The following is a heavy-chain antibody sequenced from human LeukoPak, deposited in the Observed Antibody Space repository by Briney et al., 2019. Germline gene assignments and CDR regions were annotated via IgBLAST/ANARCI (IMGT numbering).Heavy chain of an antibody. CDR1: GYTFTSYD. CDR3: AREKLVGATIDY. D-gene: IGHD1-26*01. CDR2: MNPNSGNT. Sequence: ASVKVSCKASGYTFTSYDINWVRQATGQGLEWMGWMNPNSGNTGYAQKFQGRVTMTRNTSISTAYMELSSLRSEDTAVYYCAREKLVGATIDYWGQGTLVTVSS. V-gene: IGHV1-8*01. J-gene: IGHJ4*02.